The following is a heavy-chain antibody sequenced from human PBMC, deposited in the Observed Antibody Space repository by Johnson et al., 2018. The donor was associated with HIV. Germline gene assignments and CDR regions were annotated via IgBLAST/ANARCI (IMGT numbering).Heavy chain of an antibody. J-gene: IGHJ3*02. Sequence: VQLVESGEGVVQPGRSLRLSCAASGFTFSSYAMHWVRQAPGKGLEWVAVISYDGSNKYYADSLMGRFTISRDNSKHSLYLQMNSLRAEDTALYYCARDLKSYDDSGGYFDAFDIWGQGTMVTVSS. V-gene: IGHV3-30*04. CDR1: GFTFSSYA. D-gene: IGHD3-22*01. CDR2: ISYDGSNK. CDR3: ARDLKSYDDSGGYFDAFDI.